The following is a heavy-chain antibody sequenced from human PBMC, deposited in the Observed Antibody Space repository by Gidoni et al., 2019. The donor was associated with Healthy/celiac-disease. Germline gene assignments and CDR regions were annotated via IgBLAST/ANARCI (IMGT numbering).Heavy chain of an antibody. J-gene: IGHJ3*02. CDR3: AKDRVQWELLVPDAFDI. Sequence: EVQLLESGGGLVQPGGSLRLSCAASGFTFSSYAMRWVRQAPGKGLEWVSAISGSGGSTYYADSVKGRFTISRDNFKNTLYLQMNSLRAEDTAVYYCAKDRVQWELLVPDAFDIWGQGTMVTVSS. D-gene: IGHD1-26*01. V-gene: IGHV3-23*01. CDR2: ISGSGGST. CDR1: GFTFSSYA.